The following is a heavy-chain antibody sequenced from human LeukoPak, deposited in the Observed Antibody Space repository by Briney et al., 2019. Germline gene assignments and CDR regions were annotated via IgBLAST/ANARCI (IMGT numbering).Heavy chain of an antibody. CDR3: ARDGRNYAGIDP. Sequence: SETLSLTCIVSGGSISSYYWSWIRQPPGKGLEWIGYIYYSGSTNYNPSLKSRVTISVDTSKNQFSLKLSSVTAADTAVYYCARDGRNYAGIDPWGQGTLVTVSS. CDR2: IYYSGST. D-gene: IGHD4-11*01. V-gene: IGHV4-59*01. J-gene: IGHJ5*02. CDR1: GGSISSYY.